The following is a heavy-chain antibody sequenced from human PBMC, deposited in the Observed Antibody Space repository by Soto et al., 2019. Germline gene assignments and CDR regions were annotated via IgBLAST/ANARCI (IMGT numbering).Heavy chain of an antibody. Sequence: WASVKVSCKASGGTFSSYAISWVRQAPGQGLEWMGGIIPIFGTANYAQKFQGRVTITADESTSTAYMELSSLRSEDTAVYYCAARRGGYSYGYQYYYYGMDVWGQGTTVTVSS. CDR2: IIPIFGTA. V-gene: IGHV1-69*13. D-gene: IGHD5-18*01. CDR3: AARRGGYSYGYQYYYYGMDV. J-gene: IGHJ6*02. CDR1: GGTFSSYA.